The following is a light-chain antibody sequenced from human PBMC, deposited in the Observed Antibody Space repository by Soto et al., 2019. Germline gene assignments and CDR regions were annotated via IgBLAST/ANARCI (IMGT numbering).Light chain of an antibody. V-gene: IGLV2-14*01. CDR2: EVS. CDR1: SSDVGGYNY. CDR3: SSYSSGSTLVV. J-gene: IGLJ2*01. Sequence: QSALTQSASVSGSPGQSITISCTGTSSDVGGYNYVSWYQQHPGKAPKLMIYEVSNRPSEVSNRLSASKSGNTASLTISGLQADDEGNYYCSSYSSGSTLVVFGGGTKLTVL.